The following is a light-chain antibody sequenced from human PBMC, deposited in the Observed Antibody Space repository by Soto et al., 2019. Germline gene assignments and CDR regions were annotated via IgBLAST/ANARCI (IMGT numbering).Light chain of an antibody. Sequence: DIQMTQSPSTLSASVGDRVTITCQASQDISNHLNWYQQKPGKAPKLLIYDASNLETGVPSRFSGSGSGTEFTLTISSLQPDDFATYYCQQYNSYSPWTFGQGTKVDIK. V-gene: IGKV1-33*01. CDR3: QQYNSYSPWT. CDR2: DAS. CDR1: QDISNH. J-gene: IGKJ1*01.